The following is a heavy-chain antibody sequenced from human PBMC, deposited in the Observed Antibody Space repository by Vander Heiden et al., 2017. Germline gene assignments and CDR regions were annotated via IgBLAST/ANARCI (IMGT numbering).Heavy chain of an antibody. J-gene: IGHJ4*02. Sequence: EVQLVASGGGFVKPGGSLTLSCAASAFTFSNAWMSWVRQAPGKGLEWVGRIKSKTDGGTTDYAAPVKGRFTISRDDSKNTRYVQMNSLKTEDTAVYYCTTDGVYSSSWVSWGQGTLVTVSS. CDR2: IKSKTDGGTT. D-gene: IGHD6-13*01. V-gene: IGHV3-15*01. CDR3: TTDGVYSSSWVS. CDR1: AFTFSNAW.